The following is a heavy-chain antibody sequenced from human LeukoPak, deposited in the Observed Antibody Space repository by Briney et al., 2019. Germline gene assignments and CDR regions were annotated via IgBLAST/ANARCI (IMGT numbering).Heavy chain of an antibody. Sequence: SETLSLTCTVSGGSLSGYHWSWIRQPPGKGLEWIGYTFSGDNNYNPSLKSRVAISGDTSRNQFSLKLTSVTAADTAVYHCARLVYDSRGYHFDYWGQGALVTVSS. D-gene: IGHD3-22*01. CDR2: TFSGDN. CDR3: ARLVYDSRGYHFDY. V-gene: IGHV4-59*08. CDR1: GGSLSGYH. J-gene: IGHJ4*02.